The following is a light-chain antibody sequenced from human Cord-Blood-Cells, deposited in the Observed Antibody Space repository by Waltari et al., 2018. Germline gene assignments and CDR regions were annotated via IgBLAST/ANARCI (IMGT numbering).Light chain of an antibody. CDR1: NIGSKN. Sequence: SYELTQPLSVSVALGQTARITCGGNNIGSKNVHWYHQKPGQAPVLVIYSDSNRPSGIPERFSGSNSGNTATLTISRAQAGDEADYYCQVWDSSTACVFGGGTKLTVL. CDR3: QVWDSSTACV. V-gene: IGLV3-9*01. CDR2: SDS. J-gene: IGLJ3*02.